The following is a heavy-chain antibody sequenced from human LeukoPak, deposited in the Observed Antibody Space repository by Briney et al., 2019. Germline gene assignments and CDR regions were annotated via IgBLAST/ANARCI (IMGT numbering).Heavy chain of an antibody. D-gene: IGHD3-10*01. V-gene: IGHV1-18*01. CDR1: GYTFTSYG. Sequence: ASVKVSCKASGYTFTSYGISWVRQAPGQGLEWMGWISAYNGNTNYAQKLQGRVTMTTDTSTSTAYMELRSLRSDDTAVYYCAREFPGGSGSYYVGHWFDPWGQGTLVTVSS. J-gene: IGHJ5*02. CDR3: AREFPGGSGSYYVGHWFDP. CDR2: ISAYNGNT.